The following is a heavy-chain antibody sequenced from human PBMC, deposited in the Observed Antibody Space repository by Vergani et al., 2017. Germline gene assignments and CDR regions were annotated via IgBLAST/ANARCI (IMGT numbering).Heavy chain of an antibody. CDR1: GGSISSYY. Sequence: QVQLQESGPGLVKPSETLSLTCTVSGGSISSYYGSWIRQPPGKGLEWIGYIYYSGSTHYKPSLKSRVTISVDTSKNQFSLKLSSVTAADTAVYYCARGPYYYDSSGYSYGMDVWGQGTTVTVSS. CDR3: ARGPYYYDSSGYSYGMDV. CDR2: IYYSGST. D-gene: IGHD3-22*01. V-gene: IGHV4-59*01. J-gene: IGHJ6*02.